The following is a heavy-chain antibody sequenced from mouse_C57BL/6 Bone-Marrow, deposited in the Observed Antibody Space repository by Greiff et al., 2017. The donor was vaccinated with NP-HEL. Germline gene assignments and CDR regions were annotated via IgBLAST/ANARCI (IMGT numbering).Heavy chain of an antibody. CDR1: GFTFSDYY. V-gene: IGHV5-12*01. CDR3: ARHSPNAMDY. Sequence: EVKLMESGGGLVQPGGSLKLSCAASGFTFSDYYMYWVRQTPEKRLEWVAYISNGGGSTYYPDTVKGRFTISRDNAKNTLYLQMGRLKSEDTAMYYCARHSPNAMDYWGQGTSVTVSS. CDR2: ISNGGGST. J-gene: IGHJ4*01.